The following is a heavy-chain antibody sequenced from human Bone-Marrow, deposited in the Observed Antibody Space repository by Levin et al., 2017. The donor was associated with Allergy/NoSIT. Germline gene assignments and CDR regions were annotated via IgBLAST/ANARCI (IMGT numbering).Heavy chain of an antibody. J-gene: IGHJ6*02. Sequence: GGSLRLSCAASTITVNSFAMHWVRQAPGKGLEWVAVISYDGSRQYYGDSVKGRFTISRDDSKKTLYLQMNSLRAEDTAVYFCARDTDYYGSGAENYYYGMDVWGQGTTVIVSS. CDR3: ARDTDYYGSGAENYYYGMDV. V-gene: IGHV3-30*03. D-gene: IGHD3-10*01. CDR2: ISYDGSRQ. CDR1: TITVNSFA.